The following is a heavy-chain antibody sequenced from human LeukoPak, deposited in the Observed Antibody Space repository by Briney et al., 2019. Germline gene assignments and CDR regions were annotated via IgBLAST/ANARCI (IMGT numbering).Heavy chain of an antibody. CDR3: ARDIIRFLEWLGFGSAFDI. V-gene: IGHV3-9*01. Sequence: PGRSLRLSCTASGFTFDDYAMHWVRHTPGKGLEWVSGISWNSGSIGYADSVKGRFTISRDNSKNTLYLQMNSLRAEDTAVYYCARDIIRFLEWLGFGSAFDIWGQGTMVTVSS. J-gene: IGHJ3*02. CDR2: ISWNSGSI. CDR1: GFTFDDYA. D-gene: IGHD3-3*01.